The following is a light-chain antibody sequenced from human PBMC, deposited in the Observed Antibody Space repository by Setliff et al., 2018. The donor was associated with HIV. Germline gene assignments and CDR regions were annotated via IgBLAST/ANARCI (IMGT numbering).Light chain of an antibody. CDR3: SSYAITNTLP. V-gene: IGLV2-14*01. Sequence: QSVLTQPASVSGSPGQSITISCTGTSSDVGGYSYVSWYQQHPGKAPKLISYEVRNRHSGVSNRFSGSKSGNTASLTISGLQAEDEADYYCSSYAITNTLPFGTGTKVTVL. J-gene: IGLJ1*01. CDR2: EVR. CDR1: SSDVGGYSY.